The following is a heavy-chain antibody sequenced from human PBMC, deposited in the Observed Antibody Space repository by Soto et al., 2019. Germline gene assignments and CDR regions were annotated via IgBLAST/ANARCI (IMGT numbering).Heavy chain of an antibody. Sequence: GGSLRLSCAASGFTFSSHAMSWVRQAPGKGLEWVSAISGSGGSTYYADSVKGRFTISRDNSKNTLYLQMNSLRAEDTAVYYCAQRGYSYGSIDYWGQGTLVTVSS. V-gene: IGHV3-23*01. D-gene: IGHD5-18*01. J-gene: IGHJ4*02. CDR2: ISGSGGST. CDR1: GFTFSSHA. CDR3: AQRGYSYGSIDY.